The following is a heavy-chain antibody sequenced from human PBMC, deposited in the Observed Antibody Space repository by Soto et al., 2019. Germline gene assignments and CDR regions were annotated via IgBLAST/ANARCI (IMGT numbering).Heavy chain of an antibody. CDR3: ARGGYENWFDP. V-gene: IGHV1-69*02. J-gene: IGHJ5*02. CDR1: GGTFSSYT. Sequence: QVQLVQSGAEVKKPGSSVKVSCKASGGTFSSYTISWVRQAPGQGLEWMGRIIPILGIANYAQKFQGRVTINADKSTSTAYMELSSLRSEDTAVYYCARGGYENWFDPLGQGTLVTVSS. D-gene: IGHD5-12*01. CDR2: IIPILGIA.